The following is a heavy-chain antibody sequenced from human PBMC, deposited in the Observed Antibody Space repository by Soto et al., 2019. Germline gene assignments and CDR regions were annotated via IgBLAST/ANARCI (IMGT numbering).Heavy chain of an antibody. D-gene: IGHD3-16*02. Sequence: QLQLQESGPGLVKPSETLSLTCTVSGGSISSSSYYWGWIRQPPGKGLEWIGGIYYSGSTYYNPSLKSRVTISVDTSKNQFSLKLSSVTAADTAVYYCARHRPNFYDYVWGSYRYGFDPWGQGTLVTVSS. CDR3: ARHRPNFYDYVWGSYRYGFDP. CDR1: GGSISSSSYY. CDR2: IYYSGST. J-gene: IGHJ5*02. V-gene: IGHV4-39*01.